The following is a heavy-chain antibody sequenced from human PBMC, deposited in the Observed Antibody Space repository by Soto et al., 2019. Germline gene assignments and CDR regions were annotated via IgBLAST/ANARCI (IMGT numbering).Heavy chain of an antibody. J-gene: IGHJ6*02. CDR1: GGSVSSGSYY. V-gene: IGHV4-61*01. Sequence: SETLSLTCTVSGGSVSSGSYYWSWIRQPPGKGLEWIGYIYYSGSTNYNPSLKSRVTISVDTSKNQFSLKLSSVTAADTAVYYCARVVMIMITFGRVIAPYGMDVWGQGTTVTVSS. D-gene: IGHD3-16*02. CDR3: ARVVMIMITFGRVIAPYGMDV. CDR2: IYYSGST.